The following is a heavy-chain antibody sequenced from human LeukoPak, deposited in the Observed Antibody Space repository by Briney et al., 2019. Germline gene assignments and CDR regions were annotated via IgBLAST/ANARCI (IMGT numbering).Heavy chain of an antibody. V-gene: IGHV4-59*01. J-gene: IGHJ4*02. D-gene: IGHD5-18*01. CDR2: IYYSGST. CDR1: GGSISSYY. CDR3: ARGAMVYYFDY. Sequence: SETLSLTCTVSGGSISSYYWSWIRQPPGMGLVWIGYIYYSGSTNYNPSLKSRVTISVDTSKNEFALKLSSVTAAVTAVYYCARGAMVYYFDYWGQGTLVTVSS.